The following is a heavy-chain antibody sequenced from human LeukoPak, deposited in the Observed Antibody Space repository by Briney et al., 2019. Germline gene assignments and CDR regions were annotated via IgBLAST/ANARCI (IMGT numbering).Heavy chain of an antibody. V-gene: IGHV4-38-2*02. CDR1: DDSITMYY. CDR2: VYHSGTT. J-gene: IGHJ4*02. D-gene: IGHD1-1*01. CDR3: TRELAGTTVED. Sequence: SETLSLTCSVSDDSITMYYWTWIRQPPGKGLEWIGSVYHSGTTYHNPSLKSRVTMSVDTSKNQFSLTLTSVTAADTALYYCTRELAGTTVEDWGQGTLVTVSS.